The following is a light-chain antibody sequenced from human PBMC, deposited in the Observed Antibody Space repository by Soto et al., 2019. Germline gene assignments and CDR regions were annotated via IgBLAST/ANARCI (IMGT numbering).Light chain of an antibody. CDR2: LNSDGSH. V-gene: IGLV4-69*01. Sequence: QSVLTQLPSASASLGASVKLTCTLSSGHSNYAIAWHQQQPEKGPRYLMNLNSDGSHTKGDGIPDRFSGSSSGAERYLTISSLQSEDEADYYCQTWATGIRVFGGGTKLTVL. CDR1: SGHSNYA. J-gene: IGLJ3*02. CDR3: QTWATGIRV.